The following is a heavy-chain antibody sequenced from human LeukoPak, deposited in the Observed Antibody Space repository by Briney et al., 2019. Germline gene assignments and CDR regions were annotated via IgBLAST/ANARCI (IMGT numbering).Heavy chain of an antibody. J-gene: IGHJ5*02. CDR3: ARVRVGAHWFDP. V-gene: IGHV4-30-4*08. CDR1: GGSISSGDYY. CDR2: IYYSGST. D-gene: IGHD1-26*01. Sequence: SQTLSLTCTVSGGSISSGDYYWSWIRQPPGKGLEWIGYIYYSGSTYYNPSRKSRVTISVDTSKNQFSLKLSSVTAAETAVYYYARVRVGAHWFDPWGQGTLVTVSS.